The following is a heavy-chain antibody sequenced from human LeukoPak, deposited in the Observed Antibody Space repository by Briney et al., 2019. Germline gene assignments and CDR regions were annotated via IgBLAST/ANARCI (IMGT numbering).Heavy chain of an antibody. D-gene: IGHD6-19*01. Sequence: ASVKVSCKASGYTFTSYYMHWVRQAPGQGLEWMGIINPSGGSTSYAQKFQGGVTMTRDTSTSTVYMELSSLRSEDTAVYYCARDHQWLVVLDIWGQGTMVTVSS. CDR2: INPSGGST. J-gene: IGHJ3*02. CDR1: GYTFTSYY. CDR3: ARDHQWLVVLDI. V-gene: IGHV1-46*01.